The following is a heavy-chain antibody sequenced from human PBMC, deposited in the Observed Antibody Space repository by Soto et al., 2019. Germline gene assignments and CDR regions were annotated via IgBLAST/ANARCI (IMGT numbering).Heavy chain of an antibody. CDR2: IDNKDGST. J-gene: IGHJ4*02. D-gene: IGHD1-1*01. CDR1: GFTFINYA. CDR3: AKDQVERHCGLDY. Sequence: EVQLLESGGGLVQPGGSLTLSCAASGFTFINYAMSWVRQVPGKGLEWISSIDNKDGSTFYADSGKGRFTIYRDSSKNTLYLQLNNLRAEDTAIYYCAKDQVERHCGLDYWGQGTLVTVSS. V-gene: IGHV3-23*01.